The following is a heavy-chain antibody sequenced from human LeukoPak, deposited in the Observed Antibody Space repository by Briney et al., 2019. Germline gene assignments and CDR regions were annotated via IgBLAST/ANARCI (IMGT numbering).Heavy chain of an antibody. CDR1: GFTFDDYA. J-gene: IGHJ3*02. Sequence: GGSLRLSCAASGFTFDDYAMHWVRQAPGKGLVWGSLISGDGGSTYYADSVKGRFTISRDNSKNCLYLQMNSLRTEDTALYYCAKDIQSLARNYYDSSGYAFDIWGQGTMVTVSS. CDR2: ISGDGGST. CDR3: AKDIQSLARNYYDSSGYAFDI. D-gene: IGHD3-22*01. V-gene: IGHV3-43*02.